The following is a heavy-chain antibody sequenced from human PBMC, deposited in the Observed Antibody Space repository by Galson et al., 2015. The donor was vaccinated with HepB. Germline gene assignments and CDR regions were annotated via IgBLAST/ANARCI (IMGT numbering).Heavy chain of an antibody. J-gene: IGHJ6*02. D-gene: IGHD3-22*01. CDR1: GFTFSGSA. Sequence: LRLSCAASGFTFSGSAMHWVRQASGKGLEWVGRIRSKANSYATAYAASVKGRFTISRDDSKNTAYLQMNSLRAEDTAVYYCAKTINYYDSSGYYYSTYYYYYGMDVWGQGTTVTVSS. V-gene: IGHV3-73*01. CDR3: AKTINYYDSSGYYYSTYYYYYGMDV. CDR2: IRSKANSYAT.